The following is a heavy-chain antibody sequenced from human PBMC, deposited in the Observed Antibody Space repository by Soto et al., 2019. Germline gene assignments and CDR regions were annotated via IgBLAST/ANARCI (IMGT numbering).Heavy chain of an antibody. V-gene: IGHV1-18*01. Sequence: QIQLVQSGGDVKTPGASVKVYCTTSRYTFTSHGIAWVRQAPGHGLEWMGWISTFNGKTDYAQKFQGRVTMTADTITSTVHMELRSLRSDDTAVYYCARLLTEGATFREDAFDLWGPGTKVTVSS. CDR2: ISTFNGKT. CDR3: ARLLTEGATFREDAFDL. D-gene: IGHD3-9*01. J-gene: IGHJ3*01. CDR1: RYTFTSHG.